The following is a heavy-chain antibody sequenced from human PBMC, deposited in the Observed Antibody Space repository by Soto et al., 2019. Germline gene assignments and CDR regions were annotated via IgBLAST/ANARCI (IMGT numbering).Heavy chain of an antibody. Sequence: PGGSLRLSCAASGFTFSSYGMHWVRQAPGKGLEWVAVISYDGSNKYYADSVKGRFTISRDNSKNTLYLQMNSLRAEDTAVYYCAKDSGVTGYSSGCHYWGQGTLVTVSS. CDR3: AKDSGVTGYSSGCHY. J-gene: IGHJ4*02. CDR1: GFTFSSYG. V-gene: IGHV3-30*18. D-gene: IGHD6-19*01. CDR2: ISYDGSNK.